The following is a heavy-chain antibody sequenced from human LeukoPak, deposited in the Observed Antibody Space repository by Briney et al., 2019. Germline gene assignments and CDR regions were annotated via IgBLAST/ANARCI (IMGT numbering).Heavy chain of an antibody. Sequence: PSETLSLTCTVSGGSISSYYWSWTRQPPGKGLEWIGYIYYSGSTNYNPSLKSRVTISVDTSKNQFSLKLSSVTAADTAVYYCASAYCGGDCYSAPFSYYYGMDVWGQGTTVTVSS. V-gene: IGHV4-59*01. CDR2: IYYSGST. D-gene: IGHD2-21*02. CDR3: ASAYCGGDCYSAPFSYYYGMDV. J-gene: IGHJ6*02. CDR1: GGSISSYY.